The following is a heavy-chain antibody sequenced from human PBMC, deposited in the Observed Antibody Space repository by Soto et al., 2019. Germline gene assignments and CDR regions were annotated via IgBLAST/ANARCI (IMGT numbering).Heavy chain of an antibody. CDR3: ARSMLRQFDY. V-gene: IGHV4-31*03. J-gene: IGHJ4*02. CDR2: IYYSGST. D-gene: IGHD2-8*01. CDR1: GGSISSGGYY. Sequence: SGTLSLTCTVSGGSISSGGYYWSWIRQHPGKGLEWIGYIYYSGSTYYNPSLKSRVTISVDTSKNQFSLKLSSVTAADTAVYYCARSMLRQFDYWGQGTLVTVSS.